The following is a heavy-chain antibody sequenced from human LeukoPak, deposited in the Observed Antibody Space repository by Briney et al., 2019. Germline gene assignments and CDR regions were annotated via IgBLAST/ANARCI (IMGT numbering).Heavy chain of an antibody. CDR3: AATYSSSWYMLDY. V-gene: IGHV1-58*01. J-gene: IGHJ4*02. D-gene: IGHD6-13*01. Sequence: ASVTVSCKASGFTFTISAVQWVRQARGQRLEWIGWIVVGSGNTNYAQKFQERVTITRDMSTSTAYMELSSLRSEDTAVYYCAATYSSSWYMLDYWGQGTLVTVSS. CDR1: GFTFTISA. CDR2: IVVGSGNT.